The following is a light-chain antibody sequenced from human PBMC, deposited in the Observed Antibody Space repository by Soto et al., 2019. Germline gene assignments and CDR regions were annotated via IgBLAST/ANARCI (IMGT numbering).Light chain of an antibody. CDR2: GAS. CDR3: LRYSRTQWP. CDR1: QSVSSY. Sequence: EIVMTQSPVTLSLSPGERAALSCRASQSVSSYLAWYQQKPGQAPRLLIFGASSRATGIPDRFSGSGSGTDFTLTITRLEPEDLAVYFCLRYSRTQWPFGRG. V-gene: IGKV3-20*01. J-gene: IGKJ1*01.